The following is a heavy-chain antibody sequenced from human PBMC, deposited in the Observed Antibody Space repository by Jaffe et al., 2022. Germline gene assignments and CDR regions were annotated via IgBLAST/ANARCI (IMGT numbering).Heavy chain of an antibody. CDR3: AKGAFGGFPGSWFDP. D-gene: IGHD3-10*01. CDR1: GFTFDDYA. CDR2: ISWNSGSI. V-gene: IGHV3-9*01. J-gene: IGHJ5*02. Sequence: EVQLVESGGGLVQPGRSLRLSCAASGFTFDDYAMHWVRQAPGKGLEWVSGISWNSGSIGYADSVKGRFTISRDNAKNSLYLQMNSLRAEDTALYYCAKGAFGGFPGSWFDPWGQGTLVTVSS.